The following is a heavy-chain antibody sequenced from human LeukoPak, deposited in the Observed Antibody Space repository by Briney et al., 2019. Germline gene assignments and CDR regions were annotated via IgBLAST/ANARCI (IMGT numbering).Heavy chain of an antibody. CDR1: GYTLTELS. Sequence: ASVKVSCKVSGYTLTELSMHWVRQAPGKGLEWMGGFDPEDGETIYAQKFQGRVTMTEDTSTDTAYMELSSLRSEDTAVYYCARDRIAAAGTTHNWFDPWGQGTLVTASS. J-gene: IGHJ5*02. CDR2: FDPEDGET. V-gene: IGHV1-24*01. D-gene: IGHD6-13*01. CDR3: ARDRIAAAGTTHNWFDP.